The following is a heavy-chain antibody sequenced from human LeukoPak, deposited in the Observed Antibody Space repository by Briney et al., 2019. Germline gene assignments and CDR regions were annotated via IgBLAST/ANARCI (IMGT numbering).Heavy chain of an antibody. D-gene: IGHD3-3*01. CDR2: FDPEDGET. CDR3: ATQGITIFGVVNLVDY. V-gene: IGHV1-24*01. CDR1: GYTLTELS. Sequence: ASVKVSCKVSGYTLTELSMHWVRQAPGKGLEWMGGFDPEDGETIYAQKFQGRVTMTEDTSTDTAYMELSSLRSEDTAVYYCATQGITIFGVVNLVDYWGQGTLVTASS. J-gene: IGHJ4*02.